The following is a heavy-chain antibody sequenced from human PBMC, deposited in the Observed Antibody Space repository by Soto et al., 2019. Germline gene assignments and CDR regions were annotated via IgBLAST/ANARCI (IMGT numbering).Heavy chain of an antibody. D-gene: IGHD1-26*01. CDR2: IYYIGNT. CDR1: GASISPYY. J-gene: IGHJ4*02. Sequence: SETLSLTCTISGASISPYYWSWVRQPPGKGLEWIGYIYYIGNTNCNPSFKSRVTISVDTSKNQFSLRQSSVPAAITAVYYCARRYGSAIDYWGKGTPVT. V-gene: IGHV4-59*08. CDR3: ARRYGSAIDY.